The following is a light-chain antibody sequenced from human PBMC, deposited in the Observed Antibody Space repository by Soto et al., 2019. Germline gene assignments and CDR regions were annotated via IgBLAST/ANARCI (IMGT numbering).Light chain of an antibody. CDR1: QSLVHSDGNTY. CDR2: NIS. V-gene: IGKV2-24*01. CDR3: MQATQFPYT. J-gene: IGKJ2*01. Sequence: DIVMTQTPLSSPVTLGQPASISCRSSQSLVHSDGNTYLSWLQQRPGQPPRLLIYNISNRFSGVPDRCRGSGAGTDFTLKISRVEAEDVGLYYCMQATQFPYTFGQGTKLEIK.